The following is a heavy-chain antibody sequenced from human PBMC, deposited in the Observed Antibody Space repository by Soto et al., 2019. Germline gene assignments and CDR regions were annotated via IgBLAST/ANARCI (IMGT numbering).Heavy chain of an antibody. D-gene: IGHD3-10*01. Sequence: GGSLRLSCAASGFSFTSYAMSWVRQAPGKGLEWVSGISGSGTSTYYADSVKGRFTISRGNSKNTLYLQMNSLRAEDTTEYYCANGVRSANRPPNPFDQWGQGTLVTVSS. CDR1: GFSFTSYA. CDR3: ANGVRSANRPPNPFDQ. CDR2: ISGSGTST. V-gene: IGHV3-23*01. J-gene: IGHJ4*02.